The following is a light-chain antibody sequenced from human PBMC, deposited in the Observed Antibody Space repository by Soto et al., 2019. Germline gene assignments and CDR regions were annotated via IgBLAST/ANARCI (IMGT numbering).Light chain of an antibody. CDR2: SAS. Sequence: DIQMTQSPSSLSASVGDRVTITCRASQSISSYLNWYQQKPGKAPKLLVYSASSLQSGVPSRFSGSASGTDFTLTISSLQPEDFATYHCQQSYRTPWTFGQGTKVEIK. V-gene: IGKV1-39*01. CDR3: QQSYRTPWT. J-gene: IGKJ1*01. CDR1: QSISSY.